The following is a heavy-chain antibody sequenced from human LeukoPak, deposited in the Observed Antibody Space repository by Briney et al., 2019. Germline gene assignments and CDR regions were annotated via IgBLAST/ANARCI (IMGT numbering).Heavy chain of an antibody. CDR2: IYYSGST. Sequence: PSETLSLTCTVSGGSISSSSYYWGWIRQPPGKGLEWIGIIYYSGSTYYNPSLKSRVTISVDTSKNQFSLKLSSVTAADTAIYYCARSLTRISTFDYWGQGTLVTVSS. J-gene: IGHJ4*02. CDR1: GGSISSSSYY. D-gene: IGHD2/OR15-2a*01. V-gene: IGHV4-39*01. CDR3: ARSLTRISTFDY.